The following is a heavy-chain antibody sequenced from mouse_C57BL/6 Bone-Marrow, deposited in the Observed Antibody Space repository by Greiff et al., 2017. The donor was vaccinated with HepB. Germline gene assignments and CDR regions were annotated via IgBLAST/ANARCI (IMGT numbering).Heavy chain of an antibody. Sequence: VQRVESGAELVRPGTSVKVSCKASGYAFTNYLIEWVKQRPGQGLEWIGVINPGSGGTNYNEKFKGKATLTADKSSSTAYMQLSSLTSEDSAVYFCARDYYGSTWFAYWGQGTLVTVSA. J-gene: IGHJ3*01. CDR1: GYAFTNYL. V-gene: IGHV1-54*01. D-gene: IGHD1-1*01. CDR3: ARDYYGSTWFAY. CDR2: INPGSGGT.